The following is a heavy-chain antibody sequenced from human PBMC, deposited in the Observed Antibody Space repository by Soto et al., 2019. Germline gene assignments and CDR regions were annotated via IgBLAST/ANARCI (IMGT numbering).Heavy chain of an antibody. Sequence: QVHVLQSGAEVKKPGASVKVSCKASGYNLSHDGVTWVRQAPGQGLVWFGWISPYNDNPNYAQRLQDRVTITTDTSKSTAYLQLRSLRADDTAVYYCAKSEVAGSVGVWFATWGQGTLVTVSS. V-gene: IGHV1-18*01. J-gene: IGHJ5*02. CDR2: ISPYNDNP. CDR3: AKSEVAGSVGVWFAT. CDR1: GYNLSHDG. D-gene: IGHD6-25*01.